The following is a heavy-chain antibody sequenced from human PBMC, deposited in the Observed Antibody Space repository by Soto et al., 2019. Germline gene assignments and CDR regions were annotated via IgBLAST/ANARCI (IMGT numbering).Heavy chain of an antibody. D-gene: IGHD3-22*01. CDR3: ARSGYYDRSGYPYYYYGMDV. J-gene: IGHJ6*02. CDR2: IPSSGSPI. Sequence: PXESLSLSCAASGFTFRSYEMNGVRQAPGKGLEWVSYIPSSGSPIYYADSVKGRFTISRDNAKNSLHLQMNSLRGEDTAVYYCARSGYYDRSGYPYYYYGMDVWGQGTTVTVSS. CDR1: GFTFRSYE. V-gene: IGHV3-48*03.